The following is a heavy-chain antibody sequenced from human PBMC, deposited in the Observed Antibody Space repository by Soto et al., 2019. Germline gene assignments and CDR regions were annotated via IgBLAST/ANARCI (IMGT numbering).Heavy chain of an antibody. J-gene: IGHJ5*02. Sequence: GGSLRLSCAASGFTVSSNSMSWVRQAPGKGLEWISTIYSGGSTNYADSVKGRFTISRDNSKNTLYLQMNSLRAEDTAVYYCARESDYDFWSGRGRWFDPWGQGTLVTVSS. CDR2: IYSGGST. V-gene: IGHV3-66*01. D-gene: IGHD3-3*01. CDR3: ARESDYDFWSGRGRWFDP. CDR1: GFTVSSNS.